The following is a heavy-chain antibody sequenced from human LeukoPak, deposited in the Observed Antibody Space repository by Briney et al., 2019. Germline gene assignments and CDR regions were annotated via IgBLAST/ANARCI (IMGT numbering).Heavy chain of an antibody. J-gene: IGHJ4*02. CDR2: ISSSSSYI. D-gene: IGHD1-26*01. CDR3: MLVGATTQPPDY. V-gene: IGHV3-21*01. Sequence: PGGSLRLSCVASGFAFSSYSMNWVRQAPGKGLEWVSSISSSSSYIYYADSVKGRFTISRDNAKNSLYLQMNSLRAEDTAVYYCMLVGATTQPPDYRGQGTLVTVSS. CDR1: GFAFSSYS.